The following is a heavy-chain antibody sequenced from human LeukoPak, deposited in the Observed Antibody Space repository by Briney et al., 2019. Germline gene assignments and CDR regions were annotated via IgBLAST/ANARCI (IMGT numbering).Heavy chain of an antibody. Sequence: GGSLRLSCAASGFSFSSYAMTWVRQAPGKGLEWVSVICGSSSSTYYVDSVKGRFTISRDNSKNTLYLQMNSLRAEDTAIYYCAKGSGGSCHSATDYWGQGTLVTVSS. CDR3: AKGSGGSCHSATDY. CDR2: ICGSSSST. CDR1: GFSFSSYA. D-gene: IGHD2-15*01. J-gene: IGHJ4*02. V-gene: IGHV3-23*01.